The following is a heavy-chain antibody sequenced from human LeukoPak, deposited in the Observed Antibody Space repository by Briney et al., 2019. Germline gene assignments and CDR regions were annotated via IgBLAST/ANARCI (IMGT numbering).Heavy chain of an antibody. D-gene: IGHD5/OR15-5a*01. CDR3: ATADPGRTTRLVSDAFDI. CDR1: GYTLTELS. Sequence: ASVKVSCKVSGYTLTELSMHWVRQAPGKGLEWMGGFDPEDGETIYAQKFQGRVTMTEDTSTDTAYMELSSLRSEDTAVHYCATADPGRTTRLVSDAFDIWGQGTMVTVSS. V-gene: IGHV1-24*01. CDR2: FDPEDGET. J-gene: IGHJ3*02.